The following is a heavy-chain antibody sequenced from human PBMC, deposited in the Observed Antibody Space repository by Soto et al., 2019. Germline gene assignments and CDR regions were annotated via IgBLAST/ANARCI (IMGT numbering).Heavy chain of an antibody. Sequence: PSETLSLTCAVYGGSFSGYYWSWIRQPPGKGLEWIGYINYSGSTYYNPSLKSRVTISVDTSKNQFSLKLSSVTAADTAVYYCARDSRKNWDHYYFDYWGQGTLVTVSS. D-gene: IGHD7-27*01. CDR1: GGSFSGYY. CDR3: ARDSRKNWDHYYFDY. CDR2: INYSGST. V-gene: IGHV4-34*09. J-gene: IGHJ4*02.